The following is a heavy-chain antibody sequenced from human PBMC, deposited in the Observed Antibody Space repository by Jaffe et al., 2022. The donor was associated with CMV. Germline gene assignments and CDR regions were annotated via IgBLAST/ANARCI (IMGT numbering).Heavy chain of an antibody. V-gene: IGHV3-23*01. CDR2: LSGSGGST. J-gene: IGHJ5*02. CDR1: GFTFSSYA. Sequence: EVQLLESGGGLVQPGRSLRLSCAASGFTFSSYAMTWVRQAPGKGLEWVSGLSGSGGSTYYADSVKGRFTISRDNSKDTLYLQMNSLRVEDTAVYYCAKGSKRWPTGYNWFDPRGQGSLVTVSS. CDR3: AKGSKRWPTGYNWFDP. D-gene: IGHD4-4*01.